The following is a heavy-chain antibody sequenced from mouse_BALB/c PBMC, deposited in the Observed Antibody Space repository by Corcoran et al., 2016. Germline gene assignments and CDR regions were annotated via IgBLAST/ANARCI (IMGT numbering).Heavy chain of an antibody. J-gene: IGHJ4*01. CDR2: INTYTGEP. CDR3: ARYWEDAMDY. V-gene: IGHV9-3-1*01. Sequence: QIQLVQSGPELKKPGETVKISCKASGYTFTNYGMNWVKQAPGKGLKWMGWINTYTGEPTYADDFKGRFAFSLETSASTAYLQINNLKNEDTATYFCARYWEDAMDYWGQGTSVTVSS. CDR1: GYTFTNYG. D-gene: IGHD4-1*01.